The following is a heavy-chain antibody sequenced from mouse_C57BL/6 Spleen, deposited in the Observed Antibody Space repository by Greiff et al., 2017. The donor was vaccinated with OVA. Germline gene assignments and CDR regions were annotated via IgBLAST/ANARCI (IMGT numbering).Heavy chain of an antibody. Sequence: VQLKESGAELVRPGASVQLSCTASGFNIKDDYMPWVQQRPEQGLEWIGWIDPENGDTDYASKFQGKATITADTSSNTAYLQLSSLTSEDTAVYYYTTRYYYGSSYVRWFAYWGQGTLVTVSA. V-gene: IGHV14-4*01. CDR1: GFNIKDDY. CDR2: IDPENGDT. J-gene: IGHJ3*01. D-gene: IGHD1-1*01. CDR3: TTRYYYGSSYVRWFAY.